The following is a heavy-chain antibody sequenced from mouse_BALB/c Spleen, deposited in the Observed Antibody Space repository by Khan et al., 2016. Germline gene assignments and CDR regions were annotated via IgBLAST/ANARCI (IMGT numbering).Heavy chain of an antibody. V-gene: IGHV1-7*01. J-gene: IGHJ2*01. CDR1: GYTFTTYW. Sequence: QVQLQQSGAELAKPGASVKMSCTASGYTFTTYWMNWIKQRTGQGLEWIGYINPTSGYTDYNQKFKDKATLTADKSSSTAYMQLSSLTSDDSAVXWWGRDRIDYWGQGTALTVSS. CDR3: GRDRIDY. CDR2: INPTSGYT.